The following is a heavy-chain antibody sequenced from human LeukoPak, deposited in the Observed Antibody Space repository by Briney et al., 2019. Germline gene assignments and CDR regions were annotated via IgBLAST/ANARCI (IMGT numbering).Heavy chain of an antibody. CDR1: GGSIRTSSFY. J-gene: IGHJ4*02. D-gene: IGHD3-22*01. V-gene: IGHV4-39*01. Sequence: SETLSLTCTVSGGSIRTSSFYWGWIRQPPGKGLEWIGNIHYSGSIYDSPSLRSRVTISVDTSKNQFSLKLSSVTAADTAVYYCARPKRSGYPFDYWGQGTLVTVSS. CDR2: IHYSGSI. CDR3: ARPKRSGYPFDY.